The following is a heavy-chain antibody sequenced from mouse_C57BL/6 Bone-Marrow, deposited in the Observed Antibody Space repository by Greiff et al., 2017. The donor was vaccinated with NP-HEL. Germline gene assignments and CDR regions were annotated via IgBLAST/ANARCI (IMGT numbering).Heavy chain of an antibody. V-gene: IGHV7-3*01. CDR1: GFTFTDYY. CDR3: ARYLPGFVDY. CDR2: IRNKANGYTT. D-gene: IGHD2-2*01. J-gene: IGHJ2*01. Sequence: EVKLMESGGGLVQPGGSLSLSCAASGFTFTDYYMSWVRQPPGKALEWLGFIRNKANGYTTEYSASVKGRFTISRDNSQSILYLQMNALRAEDSATYYCARYLPGFVDYWGQGTTLTVSS.